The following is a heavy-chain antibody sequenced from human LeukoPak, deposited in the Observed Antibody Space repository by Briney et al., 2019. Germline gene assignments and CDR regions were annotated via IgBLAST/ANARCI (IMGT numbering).Heavy chain of an antibody. CDR2: IYYSGST. Sequence: SETLSLTCTVSGGSISSYYWSWVRQPPGKGLEWIGYIYYSGSTNYNPSLKSRVNISVDKSKNQFSLKLSSVTAADTAVYYCARDYYDFWSGYMYWGQGTLVTVSS. CDR1: GGSISSYY. V-gene: IGHV4-59*01. J-gene: IGHJ4*02. D-gene: IGHD3-3*01. CDR3: ARDYYDFWSGYMY.